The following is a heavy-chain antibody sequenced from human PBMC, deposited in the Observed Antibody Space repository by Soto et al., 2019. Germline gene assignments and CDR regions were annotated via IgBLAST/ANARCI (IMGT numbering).Heavy chain of an antibody. Sequence: SETLSLTCTVSGGSISSGGYYWSWIRQHPGKGLEWIGYIYYSGSTYYNPSLKSRVTISVDTSKNQFSLKLSSVTAADTAVYYCASEGAAAGTGWFDPWGQGTLVTVSS. V-gene: IGHV4-31*03. CDR1: GGSISSGGYY. CDR2: IYYSGST. J-gene: IGHJ5*02. CDR3: ASEGAAAGTGWFDP. D-gene: IGHD6-13*01.